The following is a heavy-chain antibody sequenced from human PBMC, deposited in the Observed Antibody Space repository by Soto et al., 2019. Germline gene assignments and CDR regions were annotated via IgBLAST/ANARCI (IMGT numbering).Heavy chain of an antibody. J-gene: IGHJ4*02. CDR2: IYPGDSDT. V-gene: IGHV5-51*01. CDR1: GYSFTTYW. D-gene: IGHD3-22*01. CDR3: ARQAYQFDGYSFGY. Sequence: PGESLKISCKASGYSFTTYWIGWVRQMPGKGLEWMGIIYPGDSDTRFSPSFQGQVTISVDKSIHTAYLQWSSLKASDSAMYYCARQAYQFDGYSFGYWGQGTLVTVSS.